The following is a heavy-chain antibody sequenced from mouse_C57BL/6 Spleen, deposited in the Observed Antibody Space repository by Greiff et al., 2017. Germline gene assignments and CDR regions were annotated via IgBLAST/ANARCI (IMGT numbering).Heavy chain of an antibody. CDR1: GYSITSGYY. D-gene: IGHD1-3*01. J-gene: IGHJ4*01. V-gene: IGHV3-6*01. Sequence: VQLQQSGPGLVKPSQSLSLTCSVTGYSITSGYYWNWIRQFPGNKLEWMGYISYDGSNNYNPSLKNRISITRDTSKNQFFLKLNSVTTEDTATYYCARGVGAMDYWGQRTSVTVSS. CDR2: ISYDGSN. CDR3: ARGVGAMDY.